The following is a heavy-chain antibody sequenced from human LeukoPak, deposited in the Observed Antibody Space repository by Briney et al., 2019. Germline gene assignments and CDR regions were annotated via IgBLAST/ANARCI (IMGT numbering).Heavy chain of an antibody. CDR3: ARPYCSSTSCYPAFDI. Sequence: PSETLSLTCSVSGGSISSDYWARIRQPPGKGLDWIGYMFYTGSTNYNPSLKSRVTISLATSKNQFSLKLSSVTAADTAVYYCARPYCSSTSCYPAFDIWGQGTMVTVSS. J-gene: IGHJ3*02. CDR1: GGSISSDY. D-gene: IGHD2-2*01. V-gene: IGHV4-59*01. CDR2: MFYTGST.